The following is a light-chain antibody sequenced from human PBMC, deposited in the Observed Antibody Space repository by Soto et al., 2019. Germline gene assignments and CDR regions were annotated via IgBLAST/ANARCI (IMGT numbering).Light chain of an antibody. CDR1: QIVSSNY. Sequence: EIVLTQSPGTLSVSPGARATLSCRASQIVSSNYLAWYQQKPCKAPRLLIYGASSRATGIPDRFSGSGSGTDFTLSISRLQPDAFVVYYCQQYVSRPPYTFGHGPKLEIK. CDR2: GAS. CDR3: QQYVSRPPYT. J-gene: IGKJ2*01. V-gene: IGKV3-20*01.